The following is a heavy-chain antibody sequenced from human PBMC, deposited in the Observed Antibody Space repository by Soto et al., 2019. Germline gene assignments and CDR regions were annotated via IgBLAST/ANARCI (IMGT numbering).Heavy chain of an antibody. CDR3: ARAPRYYDSSGYFGY. CDR2: ISAYNGNT. V-gene: IGHV1-18*01. Sequence: ASVKVSCKASGYTFTSYGISWVRQAPGQGLEWMGWISAYNGNTNYAQKLQGRVTMTTDTSTSTAYMELRSLRSDDTAVYYCARAPRYYDSSGYFGYWGQGTLVTVSS. D-gene: IGHD3-22*01. J-gene: IGHJ4*02. CDR1: GYTFTSYG.